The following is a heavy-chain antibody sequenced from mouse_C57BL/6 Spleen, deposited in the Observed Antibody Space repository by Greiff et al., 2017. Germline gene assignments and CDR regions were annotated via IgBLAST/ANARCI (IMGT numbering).Heavy chain of an antibody. CDR1: GYTFTSYW. V-gene: IGHV1-64*01. Sequence: QVQLQQPGAELVKPGASVKLSCKASGYTFTSYWMHWVKQRPGQGLEWIGMIHPNSGSTNYNEKFKSKATLTVDKSSSTAYMQLSSLTSEDSAVYYGARWDSSGYLYYFDYWGQGTTLTVSS. CDR2: IHPNSGST. D-gene: IGHD3-2*02. J-gene: IGHJ2*01. CDR3: ARWDSSGYLYYFDY.